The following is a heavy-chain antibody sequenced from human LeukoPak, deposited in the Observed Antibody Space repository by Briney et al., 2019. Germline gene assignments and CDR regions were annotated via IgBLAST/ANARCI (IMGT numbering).Heavy chain of an antibody. CDR1: GFTFSSYA. CDR2: ISYDGSKK. CDR3: ARGQDVTYYFDY. D-gene: IGHD3-16*01. V-gene: IGHV3-30-3*01. J-gene: IGHJ4*02. Sequence: GGSLRLSCAASGFTFSSYAMHWVRQAPGKGLEWVAVISYDGSKKYHADSVKGRFTISRDNSNKMQYLEMDSLRADDTAVYYCARGQDVTYYFDYWGQGTLVTVSS.